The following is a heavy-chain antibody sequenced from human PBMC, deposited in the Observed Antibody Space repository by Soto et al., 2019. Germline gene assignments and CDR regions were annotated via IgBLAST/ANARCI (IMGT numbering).Heavy chain of an antibody. V-gene: IGHV1-3*01. CDR1: EDTFTRYV. Sequence: ASVKVSCKASEDTFTRYVIHWVRQAPGQRLEWMGWINAGNGNTKYSQNFQGRVTITRDASASTAYMELSSLRSQHTAVYYFATSTIATNTWKQYCYGMDFWGQGSPVTVS. D-gene: IGHD1-1*01. J-gene: IGHJ6*02. CDR3: ATSTIATNTWKQYCYGMDF. CDR2: INAGNGNT.